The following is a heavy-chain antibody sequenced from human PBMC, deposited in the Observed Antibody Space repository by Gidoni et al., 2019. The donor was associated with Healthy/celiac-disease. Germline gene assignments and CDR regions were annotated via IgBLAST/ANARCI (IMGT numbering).Heavy chain of an antibody. D-gene: IGHD2-2*02. CDR1: GFTFSDYY. J-gene: IGHJ4*02. Sequence: QVQLVESGGGLVQPGGSLRLSCAASGFTFSDYYMSWIRQAPGQGLELVSDISSSSSYTTYADSVKGRFTISRDNAKNSLYLQMNSLRAEDTAVYYCASEPAAIEGMSDYWGQGTLVTVSS. CDR2: ISSSSSYT. V-gene: IGHV3-11*06. CDR3: ASEPAAIEGMSDY.